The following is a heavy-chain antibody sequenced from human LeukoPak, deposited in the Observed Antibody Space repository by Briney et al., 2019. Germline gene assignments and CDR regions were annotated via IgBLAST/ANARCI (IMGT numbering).Heavy chain of an antibody. CDR1: GDSISSRSDF. CDR2: VYYSGST. J-gene: IGHJ5*02. Sequence: SETLSLTCSVSGDSISSRSDFWGWIRQPPGKGLEWIGSVYYSGSTYYSPSLKSRVTVSVDTSKNQFSLKLSSVTAADTAVYYCARENNHLTWFDPWGQGTLVTVSS. D-gene: IGHD1-14*01. V-gene: IGHV4-39*01. CDR3: ARENNHLTWFDP.